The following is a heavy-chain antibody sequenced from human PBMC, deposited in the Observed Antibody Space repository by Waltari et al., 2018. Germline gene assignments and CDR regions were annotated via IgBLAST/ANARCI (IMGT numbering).Heavy chain of an antibody. V-gene: IGHV4-34*01. J-gene: IGHJ5*02. CDR3: ARSPPGYQLPIPREVWFDP. CDR1: GGSFSGYS. CDR2: INHSGST. D-gene: IGHD2-2*01. Sequence: QVQLQQWGAGLLKPSETLSLTCAVYGGSFSGYSWSWIRQPPRKGLEWIGEINHSGSTNYNPSLKSRVTISVDTSKNQFSLKLSSVTAADTAVYYWARSPPGYQLPIPREVWFDPWGQGTLVTVSS.